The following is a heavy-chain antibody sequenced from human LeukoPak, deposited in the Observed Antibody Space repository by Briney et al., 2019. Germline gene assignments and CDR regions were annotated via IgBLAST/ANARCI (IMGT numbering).Heavy chain of an antibody. V-gene: IGHV3-53*01. CDR2: IYSGGST. Sequence: GGSLRLSCAASGFTVSSNYMSWVRQAPGKGLEWVSVIYSGGSTYYAGSVEGRFTISRDNSKNTLYLQMNSLRAEDTAVYYCARYYGSGSYYDYWGQGTLVTVSS. J-gene: IGHJ4*02. D-gene: IGHD3-10*01. CDR3: ARYYGSGSYYDY. CDR1: GFTVSSNY.